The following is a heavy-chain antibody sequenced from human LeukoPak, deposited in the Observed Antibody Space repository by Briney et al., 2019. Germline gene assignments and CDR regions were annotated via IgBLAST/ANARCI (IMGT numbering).Heavy chain of an antibody. CDR2: IRSKAYGGTT. V-gene: IGHV3-49*04. CDR3: TKDDLDAFDI. D-gene: IGHD3-3*01. CDR1: GFTFGDYA. Sequence: GGSLRLSCTASGFTFGDYAMSWVRQAPGKGLEWVGFIRSKAYGGTTEYAASVKGRCTISRDDSKSIAYLQMNSLKTEDTAVYYCTKDDLDAFDIWGQGTMVTVSS. J-gene: IGHJ3*02.